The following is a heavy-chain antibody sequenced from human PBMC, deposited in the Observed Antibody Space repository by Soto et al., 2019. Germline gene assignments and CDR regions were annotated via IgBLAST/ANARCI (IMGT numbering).Heavy chain of an antibody. D-gene: IGHD6-19*01. V-gene: IGHV1-8*01. CDR3: ARVPPRRAVAGTTGDY. CDR1: GYTFTSYD. J-gene: IGHJ4*02. CDR2: MNPNSGNT. Sequence: QVQLVQSGAEVKKPGASVKVSCKASGYTFTSYDINWVRPATGQGLEWMGWMNPNSGNTGYAQKFQGRVTMTRNTSISTAYMELSSLRSEDTAVYYCARVPPRRAVAGTTGDYWGQGTLVTVSS.